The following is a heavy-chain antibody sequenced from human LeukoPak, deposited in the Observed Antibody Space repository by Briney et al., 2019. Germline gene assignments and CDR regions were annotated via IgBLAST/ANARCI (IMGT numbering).Heavy chain of an antibody. V-gene: IGHV4-59*08. CDR1: GGSITSSY. CDR2: FYYSGRT. Sequence: PSETLSLTCTVSGGSITSSYWSWIRQPPGQGLEWIGYFYYSGRTNYNHSLKSRVTISVETSKTQFSLELTSMTAAHTAVYYCARSNARDGWYFGYWGQATLVTVSP. J-gene: IGHJ4*02. D-gene: IGHD5-24*01. CDR3: ARSNARDGWYFGY.